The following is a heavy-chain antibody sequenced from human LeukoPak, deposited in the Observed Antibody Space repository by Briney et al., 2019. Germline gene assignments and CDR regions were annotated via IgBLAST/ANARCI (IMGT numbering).Heavy chain of an antibody. CDR3: ARLRSTGWSPIDY. D-gene: IGHD6-19*01. Sequence: SETLSLTCTVSGRSITSYYWSWIRQPPGKGLEWIGFIYYSGSTNYNPSLKSRVSISIDTSKNQFSLKLSSLTTADTAMYYCARLRSTGWSPIDYWGQGTLVTVSS. V-gene: IGHV4-59*01. J-gene: IGHJ4*02. CDR2: IYYSGST. CDR1: GRSITSYY.